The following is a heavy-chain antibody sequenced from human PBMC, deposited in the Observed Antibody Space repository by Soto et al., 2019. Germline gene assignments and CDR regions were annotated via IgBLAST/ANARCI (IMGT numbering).Heavy chain of an antibody. V-gene: IGHV5-10-1*01. Sequence: PGASLKISCKGSGYRFPSYWISWVRQMPGKGLEWMGRIDPSDSYTNYSPSFQGHVTISADKSISTAYLQWSSLKASDTAMYYCARQRTYDEGFSGSVSYSGMDGWGQGTTLTVSS. D-gene: IGHD3-10*01. J-gene: IGHJ6*02. CDR3: ARQRTYDEGFSGSVSYSGMDG. CDR1: GYRFPSYW. CDR2: IDPSDSYT.